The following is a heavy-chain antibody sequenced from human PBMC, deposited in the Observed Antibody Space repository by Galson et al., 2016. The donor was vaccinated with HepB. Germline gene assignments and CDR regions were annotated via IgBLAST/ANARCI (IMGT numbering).Heavy chain of an antibody. D-gene: IGHD4-11*01. CDR3: ARIVLRKTTWFDP. CDR2: ASGDSTYK. CDR1: GFTFSDYY. J-gene: IGHJ5*02. V-gene: IGHV3-11*06. Sequence: SLRLSCAASGFTFSDYYMTWIRQAPGKGPEYVSYASGDSTYKQYAESVKDRFTISRDNAQSSLYLQMDNLLAEDTALYYCARIVLRKTTWFDPWGHGTPVTVSS.